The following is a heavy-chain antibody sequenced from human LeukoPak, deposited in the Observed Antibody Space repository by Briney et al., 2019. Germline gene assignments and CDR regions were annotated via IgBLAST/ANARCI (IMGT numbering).Heavy chain of an antibody. J-gene: IGHJ5*02. Sequence: PSETLSLTCTVSGGSISSYYWSWIRQPAGKGLEWIGRIYTSGSTNYNPSLKSRVTMSVDTSKNQFSLKLSSVTAADTAVYYCARDSPRHSGSSFLDPWGQGTLVTVSS. CDR2: IYTSGST. CDR1: GGSISSYY. D-gene: IGHD1-26*01. V-gene: IGHV4-4*07. CDR3: ARDSPRHSGSSFLDP.